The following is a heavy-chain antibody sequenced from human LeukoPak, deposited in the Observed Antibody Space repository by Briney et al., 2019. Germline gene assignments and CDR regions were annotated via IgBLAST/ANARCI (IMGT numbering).Heavy chain of an antibody. V-gene: IGHV3-48*02. CDR1: GFTFSSYS. CDR3: ARDPLRWLQNNYYYYYMDV. D-gene: IGHD5-24*01. J-gene: IGHJ6*03. CDR2: ISSTSRTI. Sequence: GGSLRLSCAASGFTFSSYSMSWVRQVPGKGLEWVSYISSTSRTIYYADSVKGRFTLSRDNAKNSVYLQMNSLRDEDTAVYFCARDPLRWLQNNYYYYYMDVWGKGTTVTVSS.